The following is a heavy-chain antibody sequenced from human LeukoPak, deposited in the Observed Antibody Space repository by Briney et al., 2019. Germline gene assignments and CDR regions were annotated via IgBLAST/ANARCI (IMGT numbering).Heavy chain of an antibody. CDR2: IYYSGST. J-gene: IGHJ6*02. V-gene: IGHV4-59*01. CDR3: ARAKYSGSWSRPVYYYYGMDV. D-gene: IGHD6-13*01. CDR1: GGSISSYY. Sequence: PSETLSLTCTVSGGSISSYYWSWIRQPPGKGLEWIGYIYYSGSTNYNPSLKSRVTISVDTSKNQFSLKLSSVTAADTAVYYCARAKYSGSWSRPVYYYYGMDVWGQGTTVTVSS.